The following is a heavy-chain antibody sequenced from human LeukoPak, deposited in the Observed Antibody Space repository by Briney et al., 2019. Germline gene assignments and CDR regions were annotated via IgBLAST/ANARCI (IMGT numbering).Heavy chain of an antibody. CDR2: ISYDGSNK. CDR1: GFTFSSYA. CDR3: AKDDRIQTRRYSYNY. V-gene: IGHV3-30*04. Sequence: GGSLRLSCAASGFTFSSYAMHWVRQAPGKGLEWVAVISYDGSNKYYADSVKGRFTISRDNSMNTLYLQMNSLRAEDTAVYYCAKDDRIQTRRYSYNYWGQGTLVTVSS. J-gene: IGHJ4*02. D-gene: IGHD5-18*01.